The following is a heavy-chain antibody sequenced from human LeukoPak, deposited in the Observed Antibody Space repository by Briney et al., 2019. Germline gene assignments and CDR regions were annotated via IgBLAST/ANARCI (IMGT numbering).Heavy chain of an antibody. Sequence: GESLKISCKAYGDRFTSYWVAWVRQKPGKGLEWMGIIFPGDSDTRYSPSFEGQVSISVDRSTTTAYLHWSSLTASDTAIYYCARRPLHSQIYFDPGGQRTLDSVSP. CDR3: ARRPLHSQIYFDP. V-gene: IGHV5-51*01. D-gene: IGHD5/OR15-5a*01. CDR1: GDRFTSYW. CDR2: IFPGDSDT. J-gene: IGHJ5*02.